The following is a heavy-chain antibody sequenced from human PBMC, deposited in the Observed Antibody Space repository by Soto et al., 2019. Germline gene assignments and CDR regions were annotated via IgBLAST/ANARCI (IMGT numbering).Heavy chain of an antibody. CDR2: IYHSGST. CDR3: ARRSPGVHGHFDY. J-gene: IGHJ4*02. Sequence: SETLSLTCAVSGGSISSGGYSWSWIRQPPGKGLEWIGYIYHSGSTYYNPSLKSRVTISVDRSKNQFSLKLSSVTAADTAVYYCARRSPGVHGHFDYWGQGTLLTVSS. D-gene: IGHD3-10*01. V-gene: IGHV4-30-2*01. CDR1: GGSISSGGYS.